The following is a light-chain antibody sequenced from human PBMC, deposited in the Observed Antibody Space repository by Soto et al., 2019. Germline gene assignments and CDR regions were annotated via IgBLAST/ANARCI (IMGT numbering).Light chain of an antibody. CDR2: EVS. V-gene: IGLV2-14*01. CDR3: SSYTTSYTQV. J-gene: IGLJ3*02. CDR1: SSDVGGYNY. Sequence: QSALTQPASVSGSPGQSITISCTGTSSDVGGYNYVSWYQHHPGKAPKLMIYEVSNRPSGVSNSFSGSKSGNTASLSISGLQAEDEADYYCSSYTTSYTQVFGGGTKLTVL.